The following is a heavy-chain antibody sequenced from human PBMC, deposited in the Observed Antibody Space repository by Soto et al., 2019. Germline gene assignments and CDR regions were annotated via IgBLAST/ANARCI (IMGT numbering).Heavy chain of an antibody. D-gene: IGHD3-3*01. Sequence: PSETLSLTCTVSGGSISSGDYYWSWIRQPPGKGLEWIGYIYYSGSTYYNPSLKSRVTISVDTSKNQFSLKLSSVTAADTAVYYCARAAQDFWSGYSSSPPNYFDYWGQGTLVT. J-gene: IGHJ4*02. CDR3: ARAAQDFWSGYSSSPPNYFDY. V-gene: IGHV4-30-4*01. CDR1: GGSISSGDYY. CDR2: IYYSGST.